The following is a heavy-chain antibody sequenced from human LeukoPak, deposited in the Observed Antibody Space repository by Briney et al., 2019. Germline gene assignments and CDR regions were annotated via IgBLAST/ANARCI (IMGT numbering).Heavy chain of an antibody. J-gene: IGHJ5*02. Sequence: GASVTVSCKASGGTFSIYAISWVRQAPGQGLEWMGRTIPILGIANYAQKFQGRVTITADKSTSTAYMELSSLRSEDTAVYYCARDPSKPRLGNNWFDPWGQGTLVTVSS. D-gene: IGHD1-26*01. V-gene: IGHV1-69*04. CDR3: ARDPSKPRLGNNWFDP. CDR1: GGTFSIYA. CDR2: TIPILGIA.